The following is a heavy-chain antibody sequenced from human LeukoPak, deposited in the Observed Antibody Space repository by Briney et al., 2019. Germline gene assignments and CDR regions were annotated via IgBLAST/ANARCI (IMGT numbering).Heavy chain of an antibody. V-gene: IGHV1-46*01. CDR1: GYTFTSYY. CDR2: INPSGGST. CDR3: ARDRKSFIAAAATDWFDP. J-gene: IGHJ5*02. D-gene: IGHD6-13*01. Sequence: GASVKVSRKASGYTFTSYYMHWVRQAPGQGLEWMGIINPSGGSTSYAQKFQGRVTMTRDTSTSTVYMELSSLRSEDTAVYYCARDRKSFIAAAATDWFDPWGQGTLVTVSS.